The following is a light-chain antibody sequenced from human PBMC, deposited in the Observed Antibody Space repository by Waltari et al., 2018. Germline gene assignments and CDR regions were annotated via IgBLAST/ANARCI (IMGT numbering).Light chain of an antibody. Sequence: DIQMTQSPSSLSASVGDRVTITCRASPSISSYLNWYQQKPGKAPKLLIYAASSLQSGVPSRFSGSGSGTDFTLTISSLQPEDFATYYCQQSYSTPLVTFGGGTKVEIK. V-gene: IGKV1-39*01. CDR2: AAS. J-gene: IGKJ4*01. CDR1: PSISSY. CDR3: QQSYSTPLVT.